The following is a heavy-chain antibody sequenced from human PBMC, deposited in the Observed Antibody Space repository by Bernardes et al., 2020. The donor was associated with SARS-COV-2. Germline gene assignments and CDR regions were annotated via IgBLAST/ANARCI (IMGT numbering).Heavy chain of an antibody. CDR2: ISEGGDST. CDR1: GFTFSNHW. V-gene: IGHV3-74*03. J-gene: IGHJ4*02. Sequence: GGSLRLSCAASGFTFSNHWIHWVRQAPGKGLVWVSYISEGGDSTAYADSVRGRFTVSRDNAKNTLYLQLNSLTAEDTAVYYCARGGDGAVDYWGQGTLVTVSS. D-gene: IGHD3-16*01. CDR3: ARGGDGAVDY.